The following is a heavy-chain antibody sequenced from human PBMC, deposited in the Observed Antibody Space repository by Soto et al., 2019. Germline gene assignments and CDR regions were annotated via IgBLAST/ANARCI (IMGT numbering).Heavy chain of an antibody. D-gene: IGHD3-9*01. V-gene: IGHV4-34*01. Sequence: QVQLQQWGAGPLRPLETLSLTCGVSGGSFSGYYWAWIRQSPGKGLEWIGEINDRGSIHYNPSLTSRVSISVDTSKNHYSLNLRSVTAADTAVYYCARESHDILTGPPWVWYFDLWGRGTLVTVSS. J-gene: IGHJ2*01. CDR2: INDRGSI. CDR1: GGSFSGYY. CDR3: ARESHDILTGPPWVWYFDL.